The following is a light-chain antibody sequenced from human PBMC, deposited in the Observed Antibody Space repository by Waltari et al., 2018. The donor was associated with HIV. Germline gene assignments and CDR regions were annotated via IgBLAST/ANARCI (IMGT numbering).Light chain of an antibody. J-gene: IGLJ1*01. CDR2: EVS. V-gene: IGLV2-23*02. Sequence: HSALTHPASVSGSPGQSTTLPCPGTSRYAWLFNLVPWYQQHPGKAPKLMIYEVSKRPSGVSNRFSGSKSGNTASLTISGLQAEDEADYYCCSYAGSSTYVFGTGTKVTVL. CDR3: CSYAGSSTYV. CDR1: SRYAWLFNL.